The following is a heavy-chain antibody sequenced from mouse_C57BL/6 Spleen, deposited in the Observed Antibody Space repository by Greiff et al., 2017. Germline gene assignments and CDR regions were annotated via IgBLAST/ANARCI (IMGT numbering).Heavy chain of an antibody. J-gene: IGHJ4*01. D-gene: IGHD2-3*01. CDR1: GYTFTDYY. V-gene: IGHV1-76*01. Sequence: QVQLQQSGAELVRPGASVKLSCKASGYTFTDYYINWVKQRPGQGLEWIARIYPGSGNTYYNEKFKGKATLTAEKSSSTAYMQLSSLTSEDSAVYFCARGDGYYHYYYAMDYWGQGTSVTVSS. CDR2: IYPGSGNT. CDR3: ARGDGYYHYYYAMDY.